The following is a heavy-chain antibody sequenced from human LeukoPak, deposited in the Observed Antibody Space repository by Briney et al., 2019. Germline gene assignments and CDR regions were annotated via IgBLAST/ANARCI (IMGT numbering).Heavy chain of an antibody. CDR3: AELGITMIGGV. J-gene: IGHJ6*04. CDR2: ISSSGSTI. Sequence: GGSLRLSCAASGFTLSDYFMNWVRQAPGKGLEWGSYISSSGSTIYYADSVKGRFTISRDNAKNSLYLQMNSLRAEDTAVYYCAELGITMIGGVWGKGTTVTISS. CDR1: GFTLSDYF. D-gene: IGHD3-10*02. V-gene: IGHV3-11*04.